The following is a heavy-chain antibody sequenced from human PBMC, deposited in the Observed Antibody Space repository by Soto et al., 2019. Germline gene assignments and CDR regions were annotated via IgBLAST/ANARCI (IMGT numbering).Heavy chain of an antibody. Sequence: QVQLVQSGAEVKKPGASVKVSCKASGYTFPSDAMHRVRQAPGQRLEWMGWINAGNGNTKYSQKFQGRVTITRDTSASTAYMELSSLRSEDTTVYYCARDLPPLDYRGQGTLVIVSS. CDR1: GYTFPSDA. V-gene: IGHV1-3*01. CDR3: ARDLPPLDY. CDR2: INAGNGNT. J-gene: IGHJ4*02.